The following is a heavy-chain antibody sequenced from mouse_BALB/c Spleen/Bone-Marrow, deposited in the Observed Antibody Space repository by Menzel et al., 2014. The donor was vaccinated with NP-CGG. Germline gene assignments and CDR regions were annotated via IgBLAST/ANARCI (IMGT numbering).Heavy chain of an antibody. J-gene: IGHJ2*01. Sequence: QVQLQQSGAELVRPGTSVKVSCKASGYAFTNYLIEWVKQRPGQGLEWIGVINPGSGGTNYNEKFKGKATLTAGKSSSTAYMQLSSLTSDDSAVYFCARHYFDYWGQGTTLTVSS. V-gene: IGHV1-54*01. CDR1: GYAFTNYL. CDR2: INPGSGGT. CDR3: ARHYFDY.